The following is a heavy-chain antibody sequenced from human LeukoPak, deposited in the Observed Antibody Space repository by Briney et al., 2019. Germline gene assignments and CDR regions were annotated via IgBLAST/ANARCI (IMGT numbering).Heavy chain of an antibody. D-gene: IGHD2-2*02. CDR1: GGSISSSSYY. V-gene: IGHV4-39*01. J-gene: IGHJ4*02. CDR3: ARHGFVVPAAIDY. CDR2: IYYSGST. Sequence: SETLSLTCTVSGGSISSSSYYWGWIRQPPGKGLEWIGSIYYSGSTYYNPSLKSRVTISVDTSKDQFSLKLSSVTAADTAVYYCARHGFVVPAAIDYWGQGTLVTVSS.